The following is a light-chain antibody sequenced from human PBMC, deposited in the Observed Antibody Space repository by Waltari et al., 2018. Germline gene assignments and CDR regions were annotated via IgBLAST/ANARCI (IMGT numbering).Light chain of an antibody. Sequence: QSVLTQPPSASGAPGQRVTISCSASSSTVGGNPVSWYQQLPGTAPKLLIRNNNRRPAGFPRRFSCSKAGTSASLSISGLQSEDEAYYYCASWDDTLNGPVFGGGTKLTVL. CDR2: NNN. CDR3: ASWDDTLNGPV. J-gene: IGLJ3*02. CDR1: SSTVGGNP. V-gene: IGLV1-44*01.